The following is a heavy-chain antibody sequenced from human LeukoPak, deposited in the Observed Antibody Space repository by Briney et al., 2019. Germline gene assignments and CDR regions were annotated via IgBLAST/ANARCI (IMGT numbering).Heavy chain of an antibody. CDR1: GFTFSSYS. D-gene: IGHD4-17*01. V-gene: IGHV3-7*01. CDR2: INKVGSEK. J-gene: IGHJ4*02. CDR3: AREKRARGDPCGWLWDY. Sequence: GRSLTLSWAASGFTFSSYSMSWVRHAPGKGLEWVANINKVGSEKYYVDSAKCGFKLPRENAKTSLYLKMNSLRAEDTAMYYCAREKRARGDPCGWLWDYWGQGTLVTVSS.